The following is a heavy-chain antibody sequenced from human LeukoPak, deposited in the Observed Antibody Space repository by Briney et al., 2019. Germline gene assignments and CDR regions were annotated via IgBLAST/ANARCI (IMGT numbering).Heavy chain of an antibody. CDR3: ARDGFWSGGSDGMDV. J-gene: IGHJ6*02. Sequence: PSQTLSLTCTVSGGSISSGDYYWSWIRQPPGKGLEWIGYIYYSGSTYYNPSLKSRVTISVDTSKNQFSLKLSSVTAADTAVYYCARDGFWSGGSDGMDVWGQGTTVTVSS. V-gene: IGHV4-30-4*01. D-gene: IGHD3-3*01. CDR1: GGSISSGDYY. CDR2: IYYSGST.